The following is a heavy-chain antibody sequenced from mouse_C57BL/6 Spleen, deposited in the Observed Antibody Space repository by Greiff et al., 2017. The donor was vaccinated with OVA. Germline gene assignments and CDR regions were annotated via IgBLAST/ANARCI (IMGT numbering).Heavy chain of an antibody. CDR3: ARYYYYGSSYWYFDV. Sequence: EVQGVESGGDLVKPGGSLKLSCAASGFTFSSYGMSWVRQTPDKRLEWVATISSGGSYTYYPDRVKGRFTITRDNAKNTLYLQMSSLKSEDTAMYYCARYYYYGSSYWYFDVWGTGTTVTVSS. CDR2: ISSGGSYT. V-gene: IGHV5-6*01. J-gene: IGHJ1*03. D-gene: IGHD1-1*01. CDR1: GFTFSSYG.